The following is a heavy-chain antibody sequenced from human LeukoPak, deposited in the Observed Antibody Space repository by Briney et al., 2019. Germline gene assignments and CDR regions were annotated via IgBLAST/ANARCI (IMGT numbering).Heavy chain of an antibody. CDR3: ARAVDIVVVPAASADLDV. CDR1: GGSISSSSYY. V-gene: IGHV4-39*07. D-gene: IGHD2-2*01. CDR2: IYYSGST. Sequence: RTSETLSLTCTVSGGSISSSSYYWGWIRQPPGKGLEWIGSIYYSGSTYYNPSLKSRVTISVDTSKNQFSLKLSSVTAADTAVYYCARAVDIVVVPAASADLDVWGKGTTVTVSS. J-gene: IGHJ6*04.